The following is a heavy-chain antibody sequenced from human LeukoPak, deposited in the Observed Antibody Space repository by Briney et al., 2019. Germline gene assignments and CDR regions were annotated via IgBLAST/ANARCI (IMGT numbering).Heavy chain of an antibody. CDR3: ARSRGSAMAPGY. Sequence: EASVKVSCKASGGTFSIYAISWVRQAPGQGLEWMGRIIPILGIANYAQKFQGRVTITADKSTSTAYMELSSLRSEDTAVYYCARSRGSAMAPGYWGQGTLVTVSS. CDR1: GGTFSIYA. D-gene: IGHD5-18*01. V-gene: IGHV1-69*04. CDR2: IIPILGIA. J-gene: IGHJ4*02.